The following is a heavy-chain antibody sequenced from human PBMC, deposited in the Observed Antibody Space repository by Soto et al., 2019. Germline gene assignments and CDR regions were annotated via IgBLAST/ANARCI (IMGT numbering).Heavy chain of an antibody. Sequence: SGPTLVNPTQTLTLTCTFSGFLLSTSGVGVGWIRQPPGKALEWLALIYWDDDERYRPSLKSRLTITTDTSKNQVVLIMTNMDPVDTATYYCAHLAYGSGSYRFDTWGQGTLVTVSS. V-gene: IGHV2-5*02. CDR3: AHLAYGSGSYRFDT. D-gene: IGHD3-10*01. CDR1: GFLLSTSGVG. CDR2: IYWDDDE. J-gene: IGHJ5*02.